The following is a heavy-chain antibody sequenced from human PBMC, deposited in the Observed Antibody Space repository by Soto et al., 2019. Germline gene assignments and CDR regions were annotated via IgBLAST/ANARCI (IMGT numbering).Heavy chain of an antibody. V-gene: IGHV4-34*01. CDR3: ARDRQDILTGLPWDWYFDL. Sequence: QVQLQQWGAGPLRPLETLSLTCGVSGGSFSGYYWAWIRQSPGKGLEWIGEINDRGSINYNPSLSSCASIIVDTWKKHYSLNLMALSAAGTAVYDCARDRQDILTGLPWDWYFDLWGRGTLVTVSS. D-gene: IGHD3-9*01. J-gene: IGHJ2*01. CDR2: INDRGSI. CDR1: GGSFSGYY.